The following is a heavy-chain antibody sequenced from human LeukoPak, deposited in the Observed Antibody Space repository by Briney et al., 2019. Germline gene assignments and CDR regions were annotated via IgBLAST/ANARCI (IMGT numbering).Heavy chain of an antibody. CDR3: ARDGRGFDP. Sequence: ASVKVSCKASGYTFTSYDINWVRQATGQGLEWMGWMNPNSGNTNYAQKLQGRVTMTTDTSTSTTYMELRSLRSDDTAVYYCARDGRGFDPWGQGTLVTVSS. J-gene: IGHJ5*02. V-gene: IGHV1-18*01. CDR1: GYTFTSYD. CDR2: MNPNSGNT.